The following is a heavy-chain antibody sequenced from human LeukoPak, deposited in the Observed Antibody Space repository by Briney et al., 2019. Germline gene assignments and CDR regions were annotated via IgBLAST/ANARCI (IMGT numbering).Heavy chain of an antibody. Sequence: SETLSLTCTVSGGSISSYYWSWIRQPPGKGLEWIGYIYYSGSTNYNPSPKSRVTISVDTSKNQFFLKLSSVTAADTAVYYCARGTKWEVRWPFDYWGQGTLVTVSS. D-gene: IGHD1-26*01. CDR2: IYYSGST. CDR3: ARGTKWEVRWPFDY. J-gene: IGHJ4*02. CDR1: GGSISSYY. V-gene: IGHV4-59*01.